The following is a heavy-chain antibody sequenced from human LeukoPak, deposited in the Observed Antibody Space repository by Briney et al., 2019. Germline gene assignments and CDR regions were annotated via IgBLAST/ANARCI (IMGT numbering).Heavy chain of an antibody. D-gene: IGHD3-22*01. CDR3: AKVSGDYYDSSGYYLEAFDI. V-gene: IGHV3-23*01. Sequence: PGGSLRLSCAASGFTFSSYAMSWVRQAPGKGLEWVSAISGGGGSTYYADSVKGRFTISRDNSKNTLYLQMNSLRAEDTAVYYCAKVSGDYYDSSGYYLEAFDIWGQGTMVTVSS. CDR1: GFTFSSYA. CDR2: ISGGGGST. J-gene: IGHJ3*02.